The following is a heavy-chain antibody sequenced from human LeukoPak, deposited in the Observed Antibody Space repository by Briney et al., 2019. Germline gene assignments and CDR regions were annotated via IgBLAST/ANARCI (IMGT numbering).Heavy chain of an antibody. V-gene: IGHV3-21*01. D-gene: IGHD4-17*01. Sequence: GGSLRLSCATSGFTFSSYSMNWVRQAPGKGLEWVSSISSSSSYIYYADSVKGRFTISRDNAKNSLYLQMNSLRAEDTAVYYCARDRYGDYIFDYWGQGTLVTVSS. CDR1: GFTFSSYS. CDR3: ARDRYGDYIFDY. J-gene: IGHJ4*02. CDR2: ISSSSSYI.